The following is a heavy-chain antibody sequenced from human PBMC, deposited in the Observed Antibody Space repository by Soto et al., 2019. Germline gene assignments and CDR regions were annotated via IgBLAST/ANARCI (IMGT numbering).Heavy chain of an antibody. CDR3: ARDSTSLGYSYGYNEYYVMDV. D-gene: IGHD5-18*01. CDR1: TFTFSGYR. CDR2: ISRSGSYI. V-gene: IGHV3-21*01. Sequence: GGSLRLSCATSTFTFSGYRMNWVRQAPGKGLEWVSSISRSGSYIEYADSVKGRFTISRDNAKNSVYLQMNSLRAEDTAVYYCARDSTSLGYSYGYNEYYVMDVWGQGTKVTVSS. J-gene: IGHJ6*02.